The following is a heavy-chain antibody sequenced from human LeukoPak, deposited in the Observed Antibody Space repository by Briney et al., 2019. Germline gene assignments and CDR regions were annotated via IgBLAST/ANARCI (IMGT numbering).Heavy chain of an antibody. CDR1: GYAFTSYY. J-gene: IGHJ4*02. CDR2: INPSGGST. CDR3: ARVGATNPFDY. V-gene: IGHV1-46*01. Sequence: ASVKVSCKASGYAFTSYYMHWVRQAPGQGLEWMGIINPSGGSTSYAQKFQGRVTMTRDTSTSTVYMELSSLRSEDTAVYYCARVGATNPFDYWGQGTLVTVSS. D-gene: IGHD1-26*01.